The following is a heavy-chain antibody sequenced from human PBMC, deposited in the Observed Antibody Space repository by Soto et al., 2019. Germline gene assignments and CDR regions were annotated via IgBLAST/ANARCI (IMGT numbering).Heavy chain of an antibody. CDR1: GFSLSTSGVG. J-gene: IGHJ3*02. CDR2: IYWNDDK. Sequence: QITLKESGPTLVKPTQTLTLTFTFSGFSLSTSGVGVGWIRQPPGKALEWLALIYWNDDKRYSPSLKSRLTITKDTSKYQVVLPMTNMAPVDTATHYCAHGQRGDYYDSSGFLDIWGQGTMVTVS. V-gene: IGHV2-5*01. D-gene: IGHD3-22*01. CDR3: AHGQRGDYYDSSGFLDI.